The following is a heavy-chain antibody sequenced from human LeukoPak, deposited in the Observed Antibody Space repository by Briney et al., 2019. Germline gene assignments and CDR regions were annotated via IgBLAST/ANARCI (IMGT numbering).Heavy chain of an antibody. V-gene: IGHV3-48*03. CDR2: ISSSGSTI. J-gene: IGHJ4*02. CDR1: GYTFSSYE. CDR3: ARLHPSSGWYYVDY. Sequence: PGGSLRLSCAASGYTFSSYEMNWVRQAPGKGLEWVSYISSSGSTIYYADSVKGRFTISRDNAKNSLYLQMNSLRAEDTAVYYCARLHPSSGWYYVDYWGQGTLVTVSS. D-gene: IGHD6-19*01.